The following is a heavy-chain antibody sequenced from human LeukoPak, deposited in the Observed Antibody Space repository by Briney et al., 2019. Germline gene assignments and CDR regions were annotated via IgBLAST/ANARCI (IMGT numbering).Heavy chain of an antibody. Sequence: SETLSLTCAVYGGSFSGYYWSWIRQPPGKGLEWIGEINHSGSTNYNPSLKSRVTISVDTSKNQFSLKLSSVTAADTAVYYCAGYGDYAIYKYYYYYMDVWGKGTTVTVSS. V-gene: IGHV4-34*01. CDR1: GGSFSGYY. CDR3: AGYGDYAIYKYYYYYMDV. CDR2: INHSGST. D-gene: IGHD4-17*01. J-gene: IGHJ6*03.